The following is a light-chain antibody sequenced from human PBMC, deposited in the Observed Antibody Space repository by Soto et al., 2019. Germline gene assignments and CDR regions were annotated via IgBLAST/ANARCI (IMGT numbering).Light chain of an antibody. V-gene: IGLV1-44*01. CDR2: SND. CDR1: SSNIGSNT. J-gene: IGLJ3*02. CDR3: AAWGARLNGGV. Sequence: QSVLTQPPSASGTPGQRVTNSCSGSSSNIGSNTVNWYQQLPGTAPKLLIYSNDQRPSGVPDRFSGSKSGTSASLAISGLQSEDEADYYCAAWGARLNGGVFGGGTKLTVL.